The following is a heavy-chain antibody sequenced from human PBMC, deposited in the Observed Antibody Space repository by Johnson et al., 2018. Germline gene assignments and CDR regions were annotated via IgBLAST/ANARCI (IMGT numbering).Heavy chain of an antibody. D-gene: IGHD3-16*02. CDR3: ANGPLVGGDIAEFHH. CDR2: ISYAGRKR. J-gene: IGHJ1*01. CDR1: GFIFSSYD. V-gene: IGHV3-30*18. Sequence: QVQLVQSGGGVVQXGTSXRLXCAASGFIFSSYDMHWVRQVPGKGLEWVSGISYAGRKRYYADSMKGRLTIARDNSKNTVYLQMDSRRGEETAMYYWANGPLVGGDIAEFHHWGQGTLVTVSS.